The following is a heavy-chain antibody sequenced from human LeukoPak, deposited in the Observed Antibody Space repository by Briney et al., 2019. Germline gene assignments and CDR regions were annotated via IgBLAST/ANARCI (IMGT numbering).Heavy chain of an antibody. CDR1: GGTFSNYA. V-gene: IGHV1-69*06. D-gene: IGHD1-26*01. J-gene: IGHJ3*02. CDR2: IIPMSDTA. Sequence: ASVKVSCKASGGTFSNYAISWVRQAPRQGLEWMGGIIPMSDTANYPQKFRGRLTITADIPTSTVYMELSSLRSEDTAVYYCAREDDTGRYMGDDAFDIWGQGTMVTVSS. CDR3: AREDDTGRYMGDDAFDI.